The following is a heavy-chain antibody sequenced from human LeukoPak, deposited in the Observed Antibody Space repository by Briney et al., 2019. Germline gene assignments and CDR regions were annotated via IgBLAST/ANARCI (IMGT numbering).Heavy chain of an antibody. J-gene: IGHJ4*02. Sequence: SETLSLTCTVSGGSISSGDYYWSWIRQPPGKGLEWIGYIYYSGSTYYNPSLKSRVTISVDTSKNQFSLKLSSVTAADTAVYYCARGSSSNTFDYWGQGTLVTVSS. D-gene: IGHD6-13*01. CDR3: ARGSSSNTFDY. CDR1: GGSISSGDYY. V-gene: IGHV4-30-4*01. CDR2: IYYSGST.